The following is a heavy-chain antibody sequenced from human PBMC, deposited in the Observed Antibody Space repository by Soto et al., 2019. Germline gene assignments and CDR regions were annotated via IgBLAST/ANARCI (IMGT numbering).Heavy chain of an antibody. CDR2: SYYGGST. D-gene: IGHD5-18*01. J-gene: IGHJ4*02. CDR3: ARALYVDTAMVIGY. Sequence: QVQLQESGPGLVKPSETLSLTCTVSGGSISSYYWSWIRQPPGKGLEWIGYSYYGGSTNYNPPVRSRVPISVATSKNQFGLKLSSVTAADRAVYDCARALYVDTAMVIGYWGQGTLVTVSS. V-gene: IGHV4-59*01. CDR1: GGSISSYY.